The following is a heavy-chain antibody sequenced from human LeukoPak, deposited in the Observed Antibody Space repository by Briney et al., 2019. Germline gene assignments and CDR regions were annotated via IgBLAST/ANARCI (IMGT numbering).Heavy chain of an antibody. V-gene: IGHV4-39*01. J-gene: IGHJ4*02. Sequence: SETLSLTRTVSGGSISSSTYYWAWVRQPPGKGLEWIGSIYYNGNTYYNPSLKSRVTISADTSKNQFSLKLSSVTAADTAVYYCARHGHHQNFDYWGQGTLVTVSS. CDR1: GGSISSSTYY. D-gene: IGHD1-14*01. CDR3: ARHGHHQNFDY. CDR2: IYYNGNT.